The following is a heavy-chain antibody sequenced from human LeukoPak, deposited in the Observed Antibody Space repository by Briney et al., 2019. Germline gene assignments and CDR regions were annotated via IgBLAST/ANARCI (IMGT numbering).Heavy chain of an antibody. D-gene: IGHD3-22*01. CDR1: GYTFTSYD. CDR3: ARRYYYDSSGYNWFDP. CDR2: MNPNSGNT. V-gene: IGHV1-8*03. J-gene: IGHJ5*02. Sequence: ASVKVSCKASGYTFTSYDINWVRQATGQGLEWMGWMNPNSGNTGYAQKFQGRVTITRNTSISTAYMELSSLRSEDTAVYYCARRYYYDSSGYNWFDPWGQGTLVTVSS.